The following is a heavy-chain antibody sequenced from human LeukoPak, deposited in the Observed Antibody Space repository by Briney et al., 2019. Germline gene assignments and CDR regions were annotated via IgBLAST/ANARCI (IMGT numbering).Heavy chain of an antibody. CDR3: ARDGIGTDYVRYFDD. J-gene: IGHJ4*02. CDR1: GGTFSSYA. D-gene: IGHD3-10*02. Sequence: GASVKVSCKASGGTFSSYAISWVRQAPGQGLEWMGGIIPIFGTANYAQKFQGRVTITADESTSTAYMELSSLRSEDTAVYYCARDGIGTDYVRYFDDWGQGTLVTVSS. CDR2: IIPIFGTA. V-gene: IGHV1-69*13.